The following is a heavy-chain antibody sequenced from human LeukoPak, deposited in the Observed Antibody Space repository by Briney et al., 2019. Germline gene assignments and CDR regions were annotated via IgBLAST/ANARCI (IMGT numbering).Heavy chain of an antibody. CDR1: GFLFSSYT. CDR3: ARDSGYNAFDI. V-gene: IGHV3-21*01. Sequence: GGSLRLSCAASGFLFSSYTMNWVRQAPGKGLEWVSSISSSSSYIYYADSVKGRFTISRDNAKNSLFLQMNSLRAEDTAVFYCARDSGYNAFDIWGQGTMVTVSS. J-gene: IGHJ3*02. CDR2: ISSSSSYI. D-gene: IGHD5-12*01.